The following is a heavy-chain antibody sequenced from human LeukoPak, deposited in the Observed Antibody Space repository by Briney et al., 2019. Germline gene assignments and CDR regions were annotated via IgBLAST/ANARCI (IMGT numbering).Heavy chain of an antibody. CDR1: GFTFSSYE. J-gene: IGHJ4*02. CDR3: AGATLRYFDWLFSLYFDY. D-gene: IGHD3-9*01. V-gene: IGHV3-48*03. Sequence: PGGSLRLSCAASGFTFSSYEMNWVRQAPGKGLEWVSYISSSGSTIYYADSVKGRFTISRDNAKNSLYLQMNSLRAEDTAVYYCAGATLRYFDWLFSLYFDYWGQGTLVTVSP. CDR2: ISSSGSTI.